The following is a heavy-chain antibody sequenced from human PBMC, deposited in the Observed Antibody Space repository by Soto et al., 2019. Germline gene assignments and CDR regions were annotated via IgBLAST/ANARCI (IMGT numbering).Heavy chain of an antibody. CDR3: AKDLSYGMDV. Sequence: PGGSLRLSCAASGFTFSIYGIHWVRQAPGKGLEWVAVISYDGSNSYYADSVKGRFTISRDNSKNTLYLQMNSLRAEDTAVYYCAKDLSYGMDVWGQGTTVTAP. J-gene: IGHJ6*02. CDR1: GFTFSIYG. V-gene: IGHV3-30*18. CDR2: ISYDGSNS.